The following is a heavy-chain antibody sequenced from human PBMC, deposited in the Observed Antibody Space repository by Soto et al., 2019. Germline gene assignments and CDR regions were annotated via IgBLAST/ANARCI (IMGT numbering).Heavy chain of an antibody. D-gene: IGHD6-13*01. V-gene: IGHV3-74*01. CDR1: AFTFSSYW. Sequence: GSLRLSCATYAFTFSSYWTHSVRRAPGKELVWVSRINTDGSSTAYADSVKGRFTISRDNAKNRLFLHMNSLRAEDTAVYYCAKAAAGENEEYFQYWGQGTLVTVSS. J-gene: IGHJ1*01. CDR3: AKAAAGENEEYFQY. CDR2: INTDGSST.